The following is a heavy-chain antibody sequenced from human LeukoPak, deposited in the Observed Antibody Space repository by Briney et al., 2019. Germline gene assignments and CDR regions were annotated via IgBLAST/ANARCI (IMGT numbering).Heavy chain of an antibody. CDR2: INSDGSST. D-gene: IGHD3-10*01. CDR3: ARGFGSGTYYKL. V-gene: IGHV3-74*01. CDR1: GFTFSSYW. J-gene: IGHJ4*02. Sequence: PGGSLRLSCAASGFTFSSYWMHWVRQAPGKGLVWVSRINSDGSSTNYADSVKGRFTISRDNANNTLYLQMNSLRAEDTAVYYCARGFGSGTYYKLWGQGTLVTVSS.